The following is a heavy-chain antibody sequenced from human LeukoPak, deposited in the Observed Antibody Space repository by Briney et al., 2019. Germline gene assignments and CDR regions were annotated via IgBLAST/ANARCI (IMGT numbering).Heavy chain of an antibody. Sequence: ASVKVSCKASGYTFTGYYMHWVRQAPGQGLEWMGWINPNSDGTNYAQKFQGRVTMTRDTSISTAYMELSRLRSDDTAVYYCARDRDILRFLEWLYWGQGTLVTVSS. V-gene: IGHV1-2*02. D-gene: IGHD3-3*01. CDR1: GYTFTGYY. CDR2: INPNSDGT. CDR3: ARDRDILRFLEWLY. J-gene: IGHJ4*02.